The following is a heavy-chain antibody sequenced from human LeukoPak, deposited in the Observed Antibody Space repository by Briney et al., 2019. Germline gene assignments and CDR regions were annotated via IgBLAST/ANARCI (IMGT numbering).Heavy chain of an antibody. Sequence: GRSLRLSCAASGFTFSSYGMHWVRQAPGKGLEWVAVISYDGSNKYYAGSVEGRFTISRDNSKNTLYLQMNSLRAEDTAVYYCAKDGRVDTAMVRYFDYWGQGTLVTVSS. CDR2: ISYDGSNK. CDR1: GFTFSSYG. CDR3: AKDGRVDTAMVRYFDY. J-gene: IGHJ4*02. D-gene: IGHD5-18*01. V-gene: IGHV3-30*18.